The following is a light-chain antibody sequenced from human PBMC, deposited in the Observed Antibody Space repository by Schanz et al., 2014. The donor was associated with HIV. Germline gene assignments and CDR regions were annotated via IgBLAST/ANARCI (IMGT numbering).Light chain of an antibody. CDR2: AVF. Sequence: QLTQSPSSLSASVGDRVTITCRASQDISGYLAWYQQKPGKAPKLLIYAVFTLQSGVPSRFIGGRSGPDFTLTISSLQPEDFATYYCQQSYSTLYTFGQGTKLEIK. CDR1: QDISGY. J-gene: IGKJ2*01. CDR3: QQSYSTLYT. V-gene: IGKV1-9*01.